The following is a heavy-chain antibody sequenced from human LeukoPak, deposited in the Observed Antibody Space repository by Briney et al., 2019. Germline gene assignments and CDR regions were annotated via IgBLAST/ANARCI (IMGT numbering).Heavy chain of an antibody. D-gene: IGHD3-22*01. CDR3: ARDRDPGYNDSSGYRRVNAFDI. Sequence: PGGSLRLSCAASGFTFSSYSMNWVRQAPGKGLEWVSYITGHSSTIYYADSVKGRFTISRDNAKNSLYLQMNSLRAEDTAVYYCARDRDPGYNDSSGYRRVNAFDIWGQGTMVTVSS. CDR1: GFTFSSYS. CDR2: ITGHSSTI. J-gene: IGHJ3*02. V-gene: IGHV3-48*01.